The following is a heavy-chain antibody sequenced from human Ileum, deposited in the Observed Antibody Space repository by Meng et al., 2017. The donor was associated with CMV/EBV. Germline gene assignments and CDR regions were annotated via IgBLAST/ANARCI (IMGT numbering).Heavy chain of an antibody. CDR1: GGSISSTSYY. J-gene: IGHJ4*02. V-gene: IGHV4-39*01. Sequence: TVSGGSISSTSYYWGWIRQPPGKGLEWIGSIYYSGSTYYNPSLKRRVTISVDTSKNQFSLKLSSVTAADTAVYYCARYPGQYQLLHDYWGQGTLVTVSS. CDR2: IYYSGST. CDR3: ARYPGQYQLLHDY. D-gene: IGHD2-2*01.